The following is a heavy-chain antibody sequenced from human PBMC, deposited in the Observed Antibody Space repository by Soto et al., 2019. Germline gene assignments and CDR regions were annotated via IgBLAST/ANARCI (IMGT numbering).Heavy chain of an antibody. CDR2: IYYSGST. J-gene: IGHJ5*02. D-gene: IGHD4-17*01. Sequence: SETLSLTCTVSGGSVSSGNYCWSWIRQPPGKGLEWIGYIYYSGSTNYNPSLKSRVTLSVDTSKNRFSLKLNSVTAADTAVYYCARGPVRNNWFDPWGQGTLVTVSS. V-gene: IGHV4-61*01. CDR1: GGSVSSGNYC. CDR3: ARGPVRNNWFDP.